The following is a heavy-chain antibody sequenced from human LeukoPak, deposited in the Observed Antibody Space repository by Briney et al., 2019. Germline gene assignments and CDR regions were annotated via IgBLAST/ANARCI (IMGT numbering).Heavy chain of an antibody. CDR3: ARGIVGATTGVDY. V-gene: IGHV1-8*03. CDR1: GYTFTGYY. J-gene: IGHJ4*02. D-gene: IGHD1-26*01. CDR2: MNPNSGNT. Sequence: ASVKVSCKASGYTFTGYYMHWVRQAPGQGLEWMGWMNPNSGNTGYAQKFQGRVTITRNTSISTAYMELSSLRSEDTAVYYCARGIVGATTGVDYWGQGTLVTVSS.